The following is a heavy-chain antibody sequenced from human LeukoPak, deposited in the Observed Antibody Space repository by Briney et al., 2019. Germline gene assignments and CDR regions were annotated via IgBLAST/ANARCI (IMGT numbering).Heavy chain of an antibody. CDR3: AKDRSIGTCYTFDH. Sequence: GGSLRLSCVVSGFTFSSYAMSWVRQAPGKGLEWVSGISGSGGSTYYADSVKGRFTVSRDNSNNRLYLQMNGLTAADTAVYYCAKDRSIGTCYTFDHWGQGTLVTVSS. J-gene: IGHJ4*02. V-gene: IGHV3-23*01. D-gene: IGHD1-26*01. CDR1: GFTFSSYA. CDR2: ISGSGGST.